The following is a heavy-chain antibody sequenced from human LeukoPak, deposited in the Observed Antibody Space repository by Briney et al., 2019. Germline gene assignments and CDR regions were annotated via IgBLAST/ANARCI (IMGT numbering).Heavy chain of an antibody. CDR1: GFSFSNYN. J-gene: IGHJ3*01. D-gene: IGHD7-27*01. V-gene: IGHV3-48*01. CDR2: IGSTSSTI. Sequence: GGSLRLSCAASGFSFSNYNMNWVRQAPGKGLEWASYIGSTSSTIHYADSVKGRFTISRDNAKSSLYLQMNSLRAEDTAVYYCARGSPWGFDAFDVWGQGTVVTVSS. CDR3: ARGSPWGFDAFDV.